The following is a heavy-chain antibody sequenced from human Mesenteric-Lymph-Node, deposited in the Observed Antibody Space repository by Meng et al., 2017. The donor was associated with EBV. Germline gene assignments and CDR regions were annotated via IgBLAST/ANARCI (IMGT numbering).Heavy chain of an antibody. CDR2: INHSGSA. Sequence: QVHRQQWGAGMLKPSETLSLTCEVSGGSFSNYYWSWIRQTPGKGLEWIGEINHSGSANYNPSLKSRVTISIDTSKNQFSLRLNSVTAADTAVYYCARGVQVAWRFDPWGQGTLVTVSS. CDR3: ARGVQVAWRFDP. CDR1: GGSFSNYY. J-gene: IGHJ5*02. D-gene: IGHD2-15*01. V-gene: IGHV4-34*02.